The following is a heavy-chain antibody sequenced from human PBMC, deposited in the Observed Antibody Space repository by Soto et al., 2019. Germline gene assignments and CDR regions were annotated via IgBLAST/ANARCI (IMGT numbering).Heavy chain of an antibody. V-gene: IGHV1-3*01. CDR2: INAANGDT. J-gene: IGHJ4*02. D-gene: IGHD3-10*01. CDR1: GYTFTSYG. Sequence: ASVKVSCKASGYTFTSYGIHWVRQAPVQRLEWMGWINAANGDTKYSQKFQGRVTITEDTAASTAYMELSGLRSEDTAVYYCATPTPLRGAMITNINFDFWGQGTPVTVPQ. CDR3: ATPTPLRGAMITNINFDF.